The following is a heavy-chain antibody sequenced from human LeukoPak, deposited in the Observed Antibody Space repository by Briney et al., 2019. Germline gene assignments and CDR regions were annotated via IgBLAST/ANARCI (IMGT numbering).Heavy chain of an antibody. CDR2: IRSKANNYAT. D-gene: IGHD6-19*01. V-gene: IGHV3-73*01. CDR3: SAGPSGWTEFFRH. Sequence: GGSLRLSCAAPAFTLSDLTIHWVRQASGKGLEWVARIRSKANNYATEYGASVKGRFTIYRDDAKNTAYLQMNSRKTEDTAIYYCSAGPSGWTEFFRHWGQGTLVTVSS. CDR1: AFTLSDLT. J-gene: IGHJ1*01.